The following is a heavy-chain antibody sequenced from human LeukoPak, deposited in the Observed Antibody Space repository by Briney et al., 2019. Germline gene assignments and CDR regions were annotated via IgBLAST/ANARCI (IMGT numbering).Heavy chain of an antibody. CDR3: ARDLGQSSSWKINYFDY. CDR2: IKQDGSEK. J-gene: IGHJ4*02. CDR1: GFTFSSYW. V-gene: IGHV3-7*03. D-gene: IGHD6-13*01. Sequence: GGSLRLSCAASGFTFSSYWMSWVRQAPGKGLEWVANIKQDGSEKYYVDSVKGRFTTSRDNAKNSLYLQMDSLRAEDTAVYYCARDLGQSSSWKINYFDYWGQGTLVTVSS.